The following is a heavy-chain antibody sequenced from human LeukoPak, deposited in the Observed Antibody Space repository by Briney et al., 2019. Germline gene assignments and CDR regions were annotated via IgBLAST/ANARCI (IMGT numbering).Heavy chain of an antibody. J-gene: IGHJ5*02. CDR3: ARDMSSRFFDPTGWFDP. CDR2: INHSGST. Sequence: SETLSLTCAVYGGSFSGYYWSWIRQPPGKGLEWIGEINHSGSTNYNPSLKSRVTMSVDMSKNQVSLKVTSVTAADTAVYYCARDMSSRFFDPTGWFDPWGQGTLVTVSS. D-gene: IGHD3-9*01. CDR1: GGSFSGYY. V-gene: IGHV4-34*01.